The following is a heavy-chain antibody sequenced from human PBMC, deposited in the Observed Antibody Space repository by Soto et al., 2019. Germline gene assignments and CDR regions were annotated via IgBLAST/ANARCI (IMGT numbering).Heavy chain of an antibody. J-gene: IGHJ5*02. CDR3: ARSQIPLCWFDP. Sequence: SETMSLTCTVSGGSISSSSYYWGWIRQPPGKGLEWIGSIYYSGSTYYNPSLKSRVTISVDTSKNQFSLKLSSVTAADTAVYYCARSQIPLCWFDPWGQGTLVTVSS. CDR1: GGSISSSSYY. CDR2: IYYSGST. V-gene: IGHV4-39*01. D-gene: IGHD2-21*01.